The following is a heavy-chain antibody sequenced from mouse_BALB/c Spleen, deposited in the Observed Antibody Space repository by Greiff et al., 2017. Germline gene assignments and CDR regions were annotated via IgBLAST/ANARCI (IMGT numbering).Heavy chain of an antibody. D-gene: IGHD3-3*01. CDR1: GFTFSRYA. Sequence: EVKVVESGGGLVKPGGSLKLSCAASGFTFSRYAMSWVRQTPEKRLEWVASISSGGSTYYPDSVKGRFTISRDNARNILYLQMSSLRSEDTAMYYCARGRGRWYFDVWGAGTTVTVSS. CDR2: ISSGGST. CDR3: ARGRGRWYFDV. J-gene: IGHJ1*01. V-gene: IGHV5-6-5*01.